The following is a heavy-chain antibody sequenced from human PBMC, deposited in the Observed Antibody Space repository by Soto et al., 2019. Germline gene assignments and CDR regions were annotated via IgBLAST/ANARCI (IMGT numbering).Heavy chain of an antibody. CDR1: GFTLDDYA. Sequence: EVQLVESGGGLVQPGRSLRLSCAASGFTLDDYAMHWVRQATGKGLEWVSGISWNSGSIGYSDPVKGRFTISRDNDKNSLNLQMNNVLAAKTCLYYCENGRYRRSSGLGFDYLGRGTRVTVFS. CDR3: ENGRYRRSSGLGFDY. D-gene: IGHD1-20*01. J-gene: IGHJ4*02. CDR2: ISWNSGSI. V-gene: IGHV3-9*01.